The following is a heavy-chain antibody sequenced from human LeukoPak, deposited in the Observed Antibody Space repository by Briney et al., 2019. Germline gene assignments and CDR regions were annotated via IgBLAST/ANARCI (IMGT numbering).Heavy chain of an antibody. CDR1: GGSFSGYY. CDR2: INHSGST. V-gene: IGHV4-34*01. Sequence: SETLSLTCAVYGGSFSGYYWSWIRQPPGKGLEWIGEINHSGSTNYNPSLKSRVTISVDTSKNQFSLKLSSVTAADTAVYYCAGLLGPRMYYFDYWGQGTLVTVSS. J-gene: IGHJ4*02. CDR3: AGLLGPRMYYFDY.